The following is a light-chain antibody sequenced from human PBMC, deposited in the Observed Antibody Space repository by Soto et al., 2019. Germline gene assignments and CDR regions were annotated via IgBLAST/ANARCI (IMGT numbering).Light chain of an antibody. Sequence: EIVMTPSPATLSVSPGERATLSCRASQSVSSNLAWYQQKPGQAPRLLIYGASSRATGIPDRFSGSGSGTDFTLTIRRLEPEDFAVYYCQQYGSSPWTFGQGTKVDIK. V-gene: IGKV3-20*01. CDR2: GAS. CDR1: QSVSSN. J-gene: IGKJ1*01. CDR3: QQYGSSPWT.